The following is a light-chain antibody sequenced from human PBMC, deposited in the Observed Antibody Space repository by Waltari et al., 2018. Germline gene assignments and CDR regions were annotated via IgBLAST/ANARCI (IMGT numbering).Light chain of an antibody. V-gene: IGLV3-1*01. CDR1: KLGDKS. J-gene: IGLJ1*01. CDR2: QAT. CDR3: QAWYTFIFV. Sequence: SYDLTQPPSVSVSPGQTATITCFGDKLGDKSTSWYQQKPAQSPVLVIYQATKRPPGIRERFSGSNSGNTATLTSRGTQSMDEADYYCQAWYTFIFVFGLGTKVTVL.